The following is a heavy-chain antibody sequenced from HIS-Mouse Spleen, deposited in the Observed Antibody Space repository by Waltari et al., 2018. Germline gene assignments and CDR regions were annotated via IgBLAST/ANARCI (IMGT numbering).Heavy chain of an antibody. CDR2: IYYSGST. J-gene: IGHJ4*02. CDR3: AREGTGDLDY. CDR1: GGSISSSSYH. D-gene: IGHD7-27*01. V-gene: IGHV4-39*07. Sequence: QLQLQESGPGLVKPSETLSLTCTVPGGSISSSSYHWGWIRQPPGKGLEWIGSIYYSGSTYYNPSLKSRVTISVDTSKNQFSLKLSSVTAADTAVYYCAREGTGDLDYWGQGTLVTVSS.